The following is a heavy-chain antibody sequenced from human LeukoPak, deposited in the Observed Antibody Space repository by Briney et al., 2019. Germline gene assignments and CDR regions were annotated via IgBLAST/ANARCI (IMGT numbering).Heavy chain of an antibody. Sequence: PSQTLSLTCTVSGGSISSGSYYWSWIRQPPGKGLEWIGEINHSGSTNYNPSLKSRVTISVDTSKNQFSLKLSSVTAADTAVYYCARGISSSWSFGVYYYYGMDVWGQGTTVTVSS. CDR1: GGSISSGSYY. D-gene: IGHD6-13*01. V-gene: IGHV4-31*03. J-gene: IGHJ6*02. CDR3: ARGISSSWSFGVYYYYGMDV. CDR2: INHSGST.